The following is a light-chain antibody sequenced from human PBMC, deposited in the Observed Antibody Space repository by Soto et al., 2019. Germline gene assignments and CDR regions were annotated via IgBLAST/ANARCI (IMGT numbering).Light chain of an antibody. CDR2: GAS. V-gene: IGKV3-20*01. CDR3: QQYGSSPPTIT. J-gene: IGKJ5*01. CDR1: QSVSSSD. Sequence: EIVLTQSPGTLSLSPGERATLSCRASQSVSSSDLAXYQQKPGQAPRLLIYGASSRATGIPDRFSGSGSGTDFTLTISRLEPEDFAVYYCQQYGSSPPTITFGQGTRLEIK.